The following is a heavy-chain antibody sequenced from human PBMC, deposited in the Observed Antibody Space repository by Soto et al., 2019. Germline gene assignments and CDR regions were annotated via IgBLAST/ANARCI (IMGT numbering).Heavy chain of an antibody. J-gene: IGHJ6*02. Sequence: GASVNVSCKASGYTFTTYYIHWVRQAPGQGLEWMGIINPSGGTTTFAQKFQGRVTITRDTSASTAYMELSSLRSEDTAVYYCASSATTADYYYGMDVWGQGTTVT. CDR3: ASSATTADYYYGMDV. V-gene: IGHV1-46*01. D-gene: IGHD1-26*01. CDR2: INPSGGTT. CDR1: GYTFTTYY.